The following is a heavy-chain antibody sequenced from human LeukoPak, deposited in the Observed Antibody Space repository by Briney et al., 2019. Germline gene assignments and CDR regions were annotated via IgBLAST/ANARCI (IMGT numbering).Heavy chain of an antibody. CDR3: AREGTYGWYNWFDP. CDR2: MHRTGST. Sequence: SETLSLTCTVSGGSINNYYWSWIRQPPGKGLEWIGYMHRTGSTNYNPSLKSRVTITPDTSKNQFSLRLTSVTAADTAVYYCAREGTYGWYNWFDPWGQGTLVTVSS. V-gene: IGHV4-59*01. J-gene: IGHJ5*02. D-gene: IGHD6-19*01. CDR1: GGSINNYY.